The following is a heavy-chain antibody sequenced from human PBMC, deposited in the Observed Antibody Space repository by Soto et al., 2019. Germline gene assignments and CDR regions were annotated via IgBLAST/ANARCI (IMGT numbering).Heavy chain of an antibody. CDR1: GYTFTSYY. CDR2: INPSGGST. CDR3: ARTYYYDSSGYYRPFPASEYFDY. V-gene: IGHV1-46*01. D-gene: IGHD3-22*01. J-gene: IGHJ4*02. Sequence: GASVKVSCKASGYTFTSYYMHWVRQAPGQGLEWMGIINPSGGSTSYAQKFQGRVTMTRDTSTSTVYMELSSLRSEDTAVYYCARTYYYDSSGYYRPFPASEYFDYWGQGTLVTVSS.